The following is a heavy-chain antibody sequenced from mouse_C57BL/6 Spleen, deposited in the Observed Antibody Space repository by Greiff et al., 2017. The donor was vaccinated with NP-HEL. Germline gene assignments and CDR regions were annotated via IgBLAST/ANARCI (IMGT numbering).Heavy chain of an antibody. Sequence: QVQLQQPGAELVMPGASVKLSCKASGYTFTSYWMHWVKQRPGQGLEWIGEIDPSDSYTNYNQKFKGKSTLTVDKSSSTAYMQLSSLTSEDSAVYYCVRYGSSYWYFDVWGTGTTVTVSS. D-gene: IGHD1-1*01. V-gene: IGHV1-69*01. CDR3: VRYGSSYWYFDV. J-gene: IGHJ1*03. CDR1: GYTFTSYW. CDR2: IDPSDSYT.